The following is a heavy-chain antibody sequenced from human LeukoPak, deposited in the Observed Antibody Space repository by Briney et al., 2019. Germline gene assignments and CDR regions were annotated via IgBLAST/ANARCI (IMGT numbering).Heavy chain of an antibody. D-gene: IGHD6-6*01. CDR3: ARQKYSSSSAVDY. Sequence: PGESLEISCKGSGYSFTSYWIGWVRQMPGKGLEWMGIIYPGDSDTRHSPSFQGQVTISADKSISTAYLQWSSLKASDTAMYYCARQKYSSSSAVDYWGQGTLVTVSS. V-gene: IGHV5-51*01. CDR1: GYSFTSYW. J-gene: IGHJ4*02. CDR2: IYPGDSDT.